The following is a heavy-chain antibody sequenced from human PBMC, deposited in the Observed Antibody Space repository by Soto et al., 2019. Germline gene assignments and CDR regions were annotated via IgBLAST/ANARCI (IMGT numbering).Heavy chain of an antibody. CDR3: SSVRAPYGSGCYYKRHCYGMAG. Sequence: ASDTLSPTCNFPGGSISSYYWSWIRKPPGKGLEWIGYIYYSGRTNYNPSLKSRVTISVDPSKHQFSLKLSSVTAADTAVVSWSSVRAPYGSGCYYKRHCYGMAGGGHGTTVSDAS. D-gene: IGHD3-10*01. V-gene: IGHV4-59*01. CDR2: IYYSGRT. CDR1: GGSISSYY. J-gene: IGHJ6*02.